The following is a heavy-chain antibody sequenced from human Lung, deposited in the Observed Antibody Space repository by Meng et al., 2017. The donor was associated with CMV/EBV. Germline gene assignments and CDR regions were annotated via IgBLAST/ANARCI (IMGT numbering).Heavy chain of an antibody. CDR3: ARGQWHSLDY. J-gene: IGHJ4*02. CDR2: ISYDGSNK. D-gene: IGHD6-19*01. Sequence: VQLVESGGGVVQPGRSLRLSCAASGFTLSSYAMHWVRQAPGKRLEWVAVISYDGSNKYYADSVKGRFTISRDNSKNTLYLQMNSLRAEDTAVYYCARGQWHSLDYWGQGTLVTVSS. V-gene: IGHV3-30-3*01. CDR1: GFTLSSYA.